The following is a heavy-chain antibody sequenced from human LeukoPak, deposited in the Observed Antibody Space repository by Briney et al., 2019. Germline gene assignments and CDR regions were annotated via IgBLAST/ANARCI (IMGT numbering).Heavy chain of an antibody. J-gene: IGHJ5*02. CDR3: ARGYSSSSYNWFDP. CDR1: GGSFSGYY. Sequence: SETLSLTCAVYGGSFSGYYWSWIRQPPGKGLEWIGEINHSGSTNYNSSLKSRVTISVDTSKNQFSLKLSSVTAADTAVYYSARGYSSSSYNWFDPWGQGTLVTVSS. CDR2: INHSGST. D-gene: IGHD6-6*01. V-gene: IGHV4-34*01.